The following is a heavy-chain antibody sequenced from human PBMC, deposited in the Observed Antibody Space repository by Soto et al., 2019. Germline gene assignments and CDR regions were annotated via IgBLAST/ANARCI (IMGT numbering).Heavy chain of an antibody. CDR2: INHSGST. J-gene: IGHJ4*02. V-gene: IGHV4-34*01. Sequence: SETLSLTCAVYGGSFSGYYWSWIRQPPGKGLEWIGEINHSGSTNYNPSLKSRVTISVDTSKNQFSLKLNSVTAADTAVYYCATDRRATMVRGVIDYWGQGTLVTVSS. D-gene: IGHD3-10*01. CDR1: GGSFSGYY. CDR3: ATDRRATMVRGVIDY.